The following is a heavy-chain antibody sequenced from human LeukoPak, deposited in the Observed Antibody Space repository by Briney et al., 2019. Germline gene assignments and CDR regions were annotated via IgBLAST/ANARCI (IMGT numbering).Heavy chain of an antibody. CDR2: INHSGST. CDR3: ARDRSTPITIFGVVIVSWFDP. D-gene: IGHD3-3*01. J-gene: IGHJ5*02. Sequence: SETLSLTCAVYGGSFSGYYWSWIRQPPGKGLEWIGEINHSGSTNYNPSLKSRVTISVDTSKNQFSLKLSSVTAADTAVYYCARDRSTPITIFGVVIVSWFDPWGQGTLVTVSS. CDR1: GGSFSGYY. V-gene: IGHV4-34*01.